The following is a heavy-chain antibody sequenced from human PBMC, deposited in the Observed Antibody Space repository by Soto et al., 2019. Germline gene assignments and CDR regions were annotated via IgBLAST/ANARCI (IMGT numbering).Heavy chain of an antibody. Sequence: GGSLRLSCAASGFTVSSNYMSWVRQAPGKGLEWVSVIYSGGSTYYADSVKGRFTISRDNSKNTLYLQMNSLRAEDTAVYYCASMYSSGPGDYYYYYYMDVWGKGTTVTVSS. CDR3: ASMYSSGPGDYYYYYYMDV. D-gene: IGHD6-19*01. CDR2: IYSGGST. CDR1: GFTVSSNY. V-gene: IGHV3-66*01. J-gene: IGHJ6*03.